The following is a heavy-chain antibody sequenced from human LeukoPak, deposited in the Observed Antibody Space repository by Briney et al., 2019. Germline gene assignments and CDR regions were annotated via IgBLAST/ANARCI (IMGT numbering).Heavy chain of an antibody. V-gene: IGHV4-59*01. CDR1: GGSISSSY. Sequence: SETLSLTCTVSGGSISSSYWSWIRQPPGKGLEWIGYIYYSGSTNYNPSLKSRVTISVDTSKNQFSLKLSSVTAADTAAYYCAAYSGYELDWFDPWGQGTLVTVSS. D-gene: IGHD5-12*01. J-gene: IGHJ5*02. CDR3: AAYSGYELDWFDP. CDR2: IYYSGST.